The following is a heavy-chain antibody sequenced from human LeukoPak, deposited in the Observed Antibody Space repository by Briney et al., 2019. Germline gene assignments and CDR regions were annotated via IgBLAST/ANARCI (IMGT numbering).Heavy chain of an antibody. Sequence: GGSLRLSCAASGFTFSSYGMHWVRQAPGKGLEWVAFIRYDGSNKYYADSVKGRFTISRGNSKNTLYLQMNSLRAEDTAVYYCAKGPYYYDSSGYYGDYWGQGTLVTVSS. D-gene: IGHD3-22*01. CDR2: IRYDGSNK. CDR1: GFTFSSYG. J-gene: IGHJ4*02. V-gene: IGHV3-30*02. CDR3: AKGPYYYDSSGYYGDY.